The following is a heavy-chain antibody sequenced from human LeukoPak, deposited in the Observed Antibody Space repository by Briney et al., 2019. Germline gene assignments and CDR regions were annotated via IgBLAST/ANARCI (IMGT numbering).Heavy chain of an antibody. V-gene: IGHV4-59*08. D-gene: IGHD6-13*01. J-gene: IGHJ4*02. CDR1: GGSISSFD. Sequence: SEPLSLTCTVSGGSISSFDWSWMRQPTGKGLEWIGCVHYGGSTTYNPSLKSRVTISADTSKNQCSLKLSSVTAADTAFYYCAKKAAGGTSPFDYWGQGTLVTVSS. CDR2: VHYGGST. CDR3: AKKAAGGTSPFDY.